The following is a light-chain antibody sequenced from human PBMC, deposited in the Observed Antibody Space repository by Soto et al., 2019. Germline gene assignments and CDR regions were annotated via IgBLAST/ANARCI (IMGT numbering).Light chain of an antibody. V-gene: IGKV1-5*03. CDR1: QSISSW. Sequence: DIQMTQSPSTLSASVGDRVTITCRASQSISSWLAWYQQKQGKAPKILIYKASSLESGVPSRFSGSGSGTEFTLTISSLQPDDFATYYCQQYNTYPWTFGQGTKVEIK. CDR2: KAS. J-gene: IGKJ1*01. CDR3: QQYNTYPWT.